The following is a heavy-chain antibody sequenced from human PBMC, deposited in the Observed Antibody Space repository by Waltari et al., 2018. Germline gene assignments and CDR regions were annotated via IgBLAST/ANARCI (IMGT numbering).Heavy chain of an antibody. Sequence: QVQLQESGSGLVKPSETLSLNCTVSGCSISSNYWSWIRQPPGKGLEWIGYIYYSGSTNYNPSLKSRVTLSINTSKNQFSLKLTSVTAADTAVYYCASLGRYTWNYYAFDVWGQGTKVTVSS. V-gene: IGHV4-59*01. J-gene: IGHJ3*01. CDR3: ASLGRYTWNYYAFDV. CDR2: IYYSGST. CDR1: GCSISSNY. D-gene: IGHD1-7*01.